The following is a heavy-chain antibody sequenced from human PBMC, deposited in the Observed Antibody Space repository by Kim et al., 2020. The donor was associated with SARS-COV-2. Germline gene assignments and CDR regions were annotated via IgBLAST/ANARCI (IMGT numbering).Heavy chain of an antibody. CDR2: ISYDGSNK. CDR3: ARDREYSSPSNRCWFGFCGHEFDY. V-gene: IGHV3-30*04. Sequence: GGSLRLSCAASGFTFSSYAMHWVRQAPGKGLEWVAVISYDGSNKYYADSVKGRFTISRDNSKNTLYLQMNSLRAEDTAVYYCARDREYSSPSNRCWFGFCGHEFDYWGQGTLVTVSS. CDR1: GFTFSSYA. J-gene: IGHJ4*02. D-gene: IGHD6-6*01.